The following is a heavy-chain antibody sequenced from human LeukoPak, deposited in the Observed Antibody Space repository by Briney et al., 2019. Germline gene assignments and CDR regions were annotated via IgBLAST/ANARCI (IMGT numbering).Heavy chain of an antibody. CDR2: IKQDGSEK. CDR1: RFTFSNFW. J-gene: IGHJ4*02. D-gene: IGHD1-26*01. Sequence: DPGGSLRLSCAASRFTFSNFWMTWVRQAPGKGLEWVANIKQDGSEKYYLDSVKGRFTISRDNAKNSLYLQMNSLRAEDTAVYYCAREIGGASAYWGQGTLVTVSS. V-gene: IGHV3-7*01. CDR3: AREIGGASAY.